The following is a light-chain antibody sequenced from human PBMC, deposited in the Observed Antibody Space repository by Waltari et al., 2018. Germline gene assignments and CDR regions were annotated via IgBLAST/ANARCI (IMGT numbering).Light chain of an antibody. J-gene: IGKJ1*01. V-gene: IGKV1-6*02. Sequence: AIQMTQSPSSLSASVGDRVTITCRESQGIRNDLGWYHQKPGQAPKLLSYAASNLESGVPSRFGGSGSGTDFTLSISSLQPEDFATYYCLQDVTYPRTFGQGTKVEIK. CDR2: AAS. CDR3: LQDVTYPRT. CDR1: QGIRND.